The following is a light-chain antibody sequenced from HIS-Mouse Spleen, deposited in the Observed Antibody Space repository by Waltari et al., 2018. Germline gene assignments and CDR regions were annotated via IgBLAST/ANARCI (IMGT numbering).Light chain of an antibody. V-gene: IGLV1-47*01. CDR3: AAWDDSLSGPV. CDR1: SSTFGRNC. CDR2: RNN. J-gene: IGLJ3*02. Sequence: QSVLTQQPSASGTPGQRVTISSSGSSSTFGRNCVYWYQQLPGTAPKLLIYRNNQRPSGVPDRFSGSKSGTSASLAISGLRSEDEADYYCAAWDDSLSGPVFGGGTKLTVL.